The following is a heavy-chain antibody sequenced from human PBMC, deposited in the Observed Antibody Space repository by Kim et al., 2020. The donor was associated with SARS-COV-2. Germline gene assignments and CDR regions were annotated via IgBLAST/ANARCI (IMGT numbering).Heavy chain of an antibody. CDR3: AKGGHLREYYFDY. J-gene: IGHJ4*02. V-gene: IGHV3-30*18. CDR2: ISYDGSNK. D-gene: IGHD3-10*01. CDR1: GFTFSSYG. Sequence: GGSLRLSCVASGFTFSSYGMHWVRQAPGKGLEWVAVISYDGSNKYYADSVKGRFTISRDNSKNTLYLQMNSLRAEDTAVYYCAKGGHLREYYFDYWGQGTLVTVSS.